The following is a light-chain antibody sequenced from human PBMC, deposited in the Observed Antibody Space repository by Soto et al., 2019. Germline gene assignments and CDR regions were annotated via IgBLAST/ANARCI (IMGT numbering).Light chain of an antibody. CDR1: SSDVGGYNS. CDR2: EVS. Sequence: QSALTQPASVSGSPGQSITISCTGTSSDVGGYNSVSWYQQHPGKAPKLMIYEVSNRPSGVSTRFSGSKSGNTASLTISGLQAEDEDDYYYSSYTTSSTLLYVFGTGTKLTVL. CDR3: SSYTTSSTLLYV. V-gene: IGLV2-14*01. J-gene: IGLJ1*01.